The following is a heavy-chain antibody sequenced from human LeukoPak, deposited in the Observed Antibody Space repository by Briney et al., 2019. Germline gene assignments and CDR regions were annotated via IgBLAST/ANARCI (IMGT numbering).Heavy chain of an antibody. D-gene: IGHD3-10*01. Sequence: IRSQSDSLTCAVSGVSISSGGSSWNWIRQPPGKGLEWIGNIYHSGYTYYNPSLESRVTISVASSKNQFSLMLSSVTAVDTAVYYCARGFGSNSFDYWGDGTPVSASS. CDR1: GVSISSGGSS. J-gene: IGHJ4*01. V-gene: IGHV4-30-2*01. CDR2: IYHSGYT. CDR3: ARGFGSNSFDY.